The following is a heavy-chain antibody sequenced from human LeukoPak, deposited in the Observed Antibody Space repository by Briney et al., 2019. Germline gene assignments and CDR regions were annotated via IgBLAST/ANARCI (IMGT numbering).Heavy chain of an antibody. V-gene: IGHV3-23*01. J-gene: IGHJ6*03. CDR1: GFIFSSYV. CDR3: AKDKCSSTSCRYYMDV. Sequence: GGSLRLSCEASGFIFSSYVMGWVRQAPGKGLEWVSSISVGGGDTFTADSVKGRFTISRDNSKNTLYLQMNSLRAEDTAVYYCAKDKCSSTSCRYYMDVWGKGTTVTVSS. D-gene: IGHD2-2*01. CDR2: ISVGGGDT.